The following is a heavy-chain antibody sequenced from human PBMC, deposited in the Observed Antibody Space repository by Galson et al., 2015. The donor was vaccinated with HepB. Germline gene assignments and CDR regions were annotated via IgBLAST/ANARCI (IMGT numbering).Heavy chain of an antibody. J-gene: IGHJ4*02. Sequence: SLRLSCAASGFTFSSYAMHWVRQAPGKGLEWVAVISYDGSNKYYADSVKGRFTISIDNSKNTLYLQMNSLRAEDTAVYYCAASKIVVVTALPFDYWGQGTLVTVSS. CDR2: ISYDGSNK. V-gene: IGHV3-30*04. CDR1: GFTFSSYA. D-gene: IGHD2-21*02. CDR3: AASKIVVVTALPFDY.